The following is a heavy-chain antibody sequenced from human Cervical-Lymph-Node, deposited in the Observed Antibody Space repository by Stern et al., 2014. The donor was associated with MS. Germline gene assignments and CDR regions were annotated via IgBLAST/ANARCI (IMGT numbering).Heavy chain of an antibody. D-gene: IGHD3-22*01. Sequence: VQLGESGAEVKKPGASGKVSCKASGYTFTSYGISWVLQAPGQGLEWMGWISAYNGNTNYAQKLQGRVTMTTDTSTSTAYMELRSLRSDDTAVYYCARDGRYYYDSSGIGLDYWGQGTLVTVSS. J-gene: IGHJ4*02. CDR3: ARDGRYYYDSSGIGLDY. V-gene: IGHV1-18*01. CDR2: ISAYNGNT. CDR1: GYTFTSYG.